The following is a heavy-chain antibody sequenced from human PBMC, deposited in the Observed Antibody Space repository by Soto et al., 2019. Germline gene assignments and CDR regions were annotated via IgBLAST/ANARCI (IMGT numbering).Heavy chain of an antibody. CDR2: ISSSSSTI. J-gene: IGHJ4*02. V-gene: IGHV3-48*02. CDR3: ARDRTPCSSTSCYARELFDY. CDR1: GFTFSSYS. D-gene: IGHD2-2*01. Sequence: GASVRLSCAASGFTFSSYSMNWVRQAPGKGLVWVSYISSSSSTIYYADSVKGRFTISRDNAKNSLYLQMNSLRDEDTAVYYCARDRTPCSSTSCYARELFDYWGQGTLVTVSS.